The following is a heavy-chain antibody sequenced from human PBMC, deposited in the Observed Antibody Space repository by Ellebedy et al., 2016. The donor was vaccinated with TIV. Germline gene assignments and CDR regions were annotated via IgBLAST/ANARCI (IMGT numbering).Heavy chain of an antibody. CDR3: ARSLNWNYAFDI. CDR2: IYAGDSDT. CDR1: GYSFTTYW. D-gene: IGHD1-7*01. V-gene: IGHV5-51*01. J-gene: IGHJ3*02. Sequence: GESLKISCKGSGYSFTTYWIAWVRQMPGKGLEWMGIIYAGDSDTRYSPSFQGQVTISADKSISIAYLQWSSLKASDTAMYYCARSLNWNYAFDIWGQGTMVTVSS.